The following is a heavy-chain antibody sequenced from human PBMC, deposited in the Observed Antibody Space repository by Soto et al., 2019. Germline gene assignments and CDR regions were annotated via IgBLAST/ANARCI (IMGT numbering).Heavy chain of an antibody. CDR1: GGSFSGYY. J-gene: IGHJ6*02. CDR2: INHSGST. V-gene: IGHV4-34*01. CDR3: ARRPSYYYYGMDV. Sequence: QVQLQQWGAGLLKPSETLSLTCAVYGGSFSGYYWSWIRHPPGKGLEWIGEINHSGSTNYNPSLKSRVTISVDTSKNQFSLKLSSVTAADTAVYYCARRPSYYYYGMDVWGQGTTVTVSS.